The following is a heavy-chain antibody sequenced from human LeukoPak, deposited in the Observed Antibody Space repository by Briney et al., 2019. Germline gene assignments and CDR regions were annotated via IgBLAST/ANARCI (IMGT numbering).Heavy chain of an antibody. D-gene: IGHD3-3*01. CDR1: GFTFSDYY. CDR2: ISSSGSTI. J-gene: IGHJ6*02. CDR3: AREGSGDDLWSGYYYYGMDV. Sequence: GGSLRLSCAASGFTFSDYYMSWIRQAPGKGLEWVSYISSSGSTIYYADSVKGRFTISRDNAKNSLYLQMNSLRAEDTAVYYCAREGSGDDLWSGYYYYGMDVWGQGTTVTVSS. V-gene: IGHV3-11*01.